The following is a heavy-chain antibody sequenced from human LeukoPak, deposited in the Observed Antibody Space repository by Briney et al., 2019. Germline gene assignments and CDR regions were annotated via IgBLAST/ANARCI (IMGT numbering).Heavy chain of an antibody. D-gene: IGHD6-19*01. CDR3: AKPPGRIAVAGSADY. J-gene: IGHJ4*02. V-gene: IGHV3-23*01. CDR2: ISGSGGSA. Sequence: PGGSLRLSCAASGFTFSSYAMSWVRQAPGKGLEWVSAISGSGGSAYYADSVKGRFTISRDNSKNTLYLQMNSLRAEDTAVYYCAKPPGRIAVAGSADYWGQGTLVTVSS. CDR1: GFTFSSYA.